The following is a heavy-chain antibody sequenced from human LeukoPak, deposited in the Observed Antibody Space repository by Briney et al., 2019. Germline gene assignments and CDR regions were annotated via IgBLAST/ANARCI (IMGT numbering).Heavy chain of an antibody. J-gene: IGHJ4*02. CDR1: GFTFDDHG. V-gene: IGHV3-20*04. Sequence: PGGSLRLSCTTSGFTFDDHGMNWVRQAPGKGLEWVSGINWNGVSTGYADSVKGRFTISRDNAKNPLYLQMNSLRAEDTAVYYCARDGGPGFRPLWGQGTLVTVSS. CDR2: INWNGVST. D-gene: IGHD3-16*01. CDR3: ARDGGPGFRPL.